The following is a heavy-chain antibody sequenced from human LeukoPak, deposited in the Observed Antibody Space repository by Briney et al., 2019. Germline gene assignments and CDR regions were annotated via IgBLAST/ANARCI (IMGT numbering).Heavy chain of an antibody. V-gene: IGHV3-15*07. CDR3: TTEGQQMESSGFDY. CDR1: GFTFTYAW. J-gene: IGHJ4*02. D-gene: IGHD3-10*01. Sequence: GGSLRLSCAASGFTFTYAWMNWVRQAPGEGLEWFGRIASRPAGGATDYADSVRGRFSISRDDSKNTLYLQMNSLKTEDTAVYYCTTEGQQMESSGFDYWGQGTPVTVSS. CDR2: IASRPAGGAT.